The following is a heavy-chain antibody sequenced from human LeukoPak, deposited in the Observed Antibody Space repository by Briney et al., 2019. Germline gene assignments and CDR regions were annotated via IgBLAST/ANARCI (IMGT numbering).Heavy chain of an antibody. Sequence: PSETLSLTCAVSDGSISSGGYSWSWIRQPPGKGLEWIGYIYHSGSTYYNPSLKSRVTISVDRSKNQSSLKLSSVTAADTAVYYCARGIPGYCTNGVCYTHWFDPWGQGTLVTVSS. CDR3: ARGIPGYCTNGVCYTHWFDP. D-gene: IGHD2-8*01. CDR1: DGSISSGGYS. J-gene: IGHJ5*02. V-gene: IGHV4-30-2*01. CDR2: IYHSGST.